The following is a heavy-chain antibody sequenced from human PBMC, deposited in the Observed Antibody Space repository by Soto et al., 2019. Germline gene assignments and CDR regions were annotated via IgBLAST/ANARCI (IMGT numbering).Heavy chain of an antibody. Sequence: GSLRLSCAASGFTFRSHTMNWVRQAPGQGLEWVSSISSSSTNIYYADSLKGRFTISRDNAKNSLYLQMNSLRVDDTAVYYCARGGLYDSGVGIDFWGQGTLVTVSS. CDR2: ISSSSTNI. D-gene: IGHD3-22*01. J-gene: IGHJ4*02. CDR3: ARGGLYDSGVGIDF. CDR1: GFTFRSHT. V-gene: IGHV3-21*01.